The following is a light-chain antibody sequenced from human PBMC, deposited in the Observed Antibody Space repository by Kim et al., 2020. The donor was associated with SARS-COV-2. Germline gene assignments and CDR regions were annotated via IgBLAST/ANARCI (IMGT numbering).Light chain of an antibody. V-gene: IGKV1-16*01. CDR2: AAS. CDR3: QHYHGYPYT. Sequence: SASVGDRVTITCRASQDISNFLAWIQLRPGEAPKSLVFAASDLQSGVPSRFSASGSGTYFTLTISSLQPEDFATYYCQHYHGYPYTFGQGTKLEI. CDR1: QDISNF. J-gene: IGKJ2*01.